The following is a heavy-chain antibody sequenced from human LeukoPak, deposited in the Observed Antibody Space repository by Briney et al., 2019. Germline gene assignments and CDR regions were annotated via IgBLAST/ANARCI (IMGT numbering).Heavy chain of an antibody. D-gene: IGHD3-22*01. CDR2: ITGGGGNT. V-gene: IGHV3-23*01. CDR3: ARYHFDSSGRFFDY. J-gene: IGHJ4*02. CDR1: GFTFGSYA. Sequence: GGSLRLSCAASGFTFGSYAMTWVRQSPRKGLQWVSTITGGGGNTYYADSVKGRFTVSRDNFKDTPHLQMNSLSAEDTAVYFCARYHFDSSGRFFDYWGQGTLVTVSS.